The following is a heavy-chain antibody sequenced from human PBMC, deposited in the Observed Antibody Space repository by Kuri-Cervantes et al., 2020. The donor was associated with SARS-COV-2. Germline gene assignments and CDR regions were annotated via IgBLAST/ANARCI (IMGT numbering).Heavy chain of an antibody. Sequence: SETLSLTCTVSGGSISEGTTYYWAWIRQPPGKGLEWIRYIYYSGSTNCNPSLKSRVTISVDTSKNQFSLKLSSVTAADTAVYYCARHGDSGWYNYYYYMDVWGKGTTVTVSS. CDR2: IYYSGST. J-gene: IGHJ6*03. V-gene: IGHV4-39*01. CDR3: ARHGDSGWYNYYYYMDV. D-gene: IGHD6-19*01. CDR1: GGSISEGTTYY.